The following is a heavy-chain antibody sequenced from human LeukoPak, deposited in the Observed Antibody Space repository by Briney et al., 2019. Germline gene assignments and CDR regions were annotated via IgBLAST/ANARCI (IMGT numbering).Heavy chain of an antibody. Sequence: SETLSLTCAVYGGSFSGYYWSWIRQPPGKGLEWIGEINHSGSTNYNPSPKSRVTISVDTSKNQFSLKLSSVTAADTAVYYCARDYYGSGNDAFDIWGQGTMVTVSS. D-gene: IGHD3-10*01. CDR2: INHSGST. CDR3: ARDYYGSGNDAFDI. V-gene: IGHV4-34*01. J-gene: IGHJ3*02. CDR1: GGSFSGYY.